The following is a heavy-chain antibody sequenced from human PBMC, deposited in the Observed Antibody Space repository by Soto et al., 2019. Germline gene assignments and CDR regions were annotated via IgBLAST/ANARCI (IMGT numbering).Heavy chain of an antibody. CDR2: IYYSGST. D-gene: IGHD3-10*01. CDR3: VRVGNPGAIDY. CDR1: GGSISSGGYY. V-gene: IGHV4-31*03. J-gene: IGHJ4*02. Sequence: SETLSLTCTVSGGSISSGGYYWSWIRQHPGKGLEWIGYIYYSGSTYYNPSLKSRVTISVDTSKNQFSLKLSSVTAADTAVYYCVRVGNPGAIDYWGQGTLVTVSS.